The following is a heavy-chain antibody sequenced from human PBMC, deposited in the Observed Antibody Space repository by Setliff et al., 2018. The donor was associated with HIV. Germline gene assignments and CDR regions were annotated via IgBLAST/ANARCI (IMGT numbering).Heavy chain of an antibody. Sequence: PSETLSLTCTVSGASVSSGGFYWSWIRQPPGKGLEWIGYIYYTGSTYYNPSLKSRVTISLDTSKNHFSLKLRSVTAADTAVYYCAREDYYYYGMDVWGQGTTVTV. V-gene: IGHV4-61*03. CDR1: GASVSSGGFY. CDR3: AREDYYYYGMDV. CDR2: IYYTGST. J-gene: IGHJ6*02.